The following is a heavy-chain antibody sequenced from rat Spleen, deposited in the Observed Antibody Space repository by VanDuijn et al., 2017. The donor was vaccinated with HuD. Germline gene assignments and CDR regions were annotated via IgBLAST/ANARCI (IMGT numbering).Heavy chain of an antibody. J-gene: IGHJ2*01. CDR2: ITTGGGNT. Sequence: EVQLVESGGGLVQPGRSMKLSCAASGFIFSSFPMAWVRQAPTKGLEWVASITTGGGNTYYRDSVKGRFTISRDNAKSTLGLQMDSLRSEDTATYYCARRHYGYTDYFDYWCQGVMVTVSS. CDR3: ARRHYGYTDYFDY. CDR1: GFIFSSFP. V-gene: IGHV5-46*01. D-gene: IGHD1-9*01.